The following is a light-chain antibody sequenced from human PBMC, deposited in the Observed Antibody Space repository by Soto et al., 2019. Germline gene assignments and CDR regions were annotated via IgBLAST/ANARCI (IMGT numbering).Light chain of an antibody. CDR3: QQSYGIPVT. J-gene: IGKJ4*01. CDR2: DAS. V-gene: IGKV1-39*01. Sequence: DIQMTQSPSSLSASVGDRVTITCRASQTISAFLNWYEQKPGKAPKLLIHDASSLQGGVPPRFSGSGSGTDFTLTISNLQPEDFATYYCQQSYGIPVTFGGGTKLEMK. CDR1: QTISAF.